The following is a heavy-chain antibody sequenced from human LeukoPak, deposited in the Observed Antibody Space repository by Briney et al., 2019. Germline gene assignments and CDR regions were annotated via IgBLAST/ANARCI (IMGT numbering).Heavy chain of an antibody. CDR3: ARFPSSRFLEWFQNWFDP. D-gene: IGHD3-3*01. V-gene: IGHV4-30-2*01. CDR1: GGSISSGGYS. Sequence: SETLSLTCAVSGGSISSGGYSWSWIRQPPGKGLEWIGYIYHSGSTYYNPSLKSRVTISVDTSKNQFSLKLSSVTAADTAVYYCARFPSSRFLEWFQNWFDPWGQGTLVTVSS. J-gene: IGHJ5*02. CDR2: IYHSGST.